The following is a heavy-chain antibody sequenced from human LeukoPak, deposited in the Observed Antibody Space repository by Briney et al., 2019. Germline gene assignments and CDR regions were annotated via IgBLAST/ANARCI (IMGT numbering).Heavy chain of an antibody. CDR1: GGSISSGGDF. CDR3: ARDWASSGSNQVDY. J-gene: IGHJ4*02. CDR2: IYYSGST. D-gene: IGHD3-22*01. V-gene: IGHV4-31*03. Sequence: SQTLSLTCTVSGGSISSGGDFCSWIRQHPGKGLEWIGFIYYSGSTYYDPSLKSRVTMSVDTSKNQFSLNLSSVTAADTAVYYCARDWASSGSNQVDYWGQGTLVTVSS.